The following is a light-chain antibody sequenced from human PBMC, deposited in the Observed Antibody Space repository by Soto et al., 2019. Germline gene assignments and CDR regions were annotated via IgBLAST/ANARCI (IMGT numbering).Light chain of an antibody. Sequence: QSVLTQPPSVSGSPGQSVTISCTGTSSDVGCYNYVSWYQQSPGKAPKLLIYEVSKRPSGVPDRFSGSKSGNTASLTVSGLQAADEADYYCTSYAGTDVHYVFGTGTRSPS. CDR2: EVS. CDR3: TSYAGTDVHYV. CDR1: SSDVGCYNY. J-gene: IGLJ1*01. V-gene: IGLV2-8*01.